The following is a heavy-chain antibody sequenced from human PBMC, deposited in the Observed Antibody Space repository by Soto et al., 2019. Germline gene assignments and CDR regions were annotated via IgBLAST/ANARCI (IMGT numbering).Heavy chain of an antibody. J-gene: IGHJ3*02. CDR3: ARDPPGGGGSAFDI. V-gene: IGHV3-33*01. Sequence: QVQLVESGGGVVQPGRSLRLSCAASGFTFSSYGMHWVRQAPGKGLEWVAVIWYDGSNKYYADSVKGRFTISRDNSKNTLYLQMNSLRAEDTAVYYCARDPPGGGGSAFDIWGQGTMVTVSS. CDR2: IWYDGSNK. CDR1: GFTFSSYG. D-gene: IGHD3-16*01.